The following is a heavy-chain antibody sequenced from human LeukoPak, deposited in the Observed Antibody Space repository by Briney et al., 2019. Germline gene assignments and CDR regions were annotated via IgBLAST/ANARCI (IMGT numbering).Heavy chain of an antibody. D-gene: IGHD2-2*01. CDR1: GGSISSGGYS. V-gene: IGHV4-30-2*01. J-gene: IGHJ6*02. CDR3: ASESVVVVPANISRYYGMDV. CDR2: IYHSGST. Sequence: SQTLSLTCAVSGGSISSGGYSWSWIRQPPGKGLEWIGYIYHSGSTYYNPSLRSRVTISVGRSKNQFSLKLSSVTAADTAVYYCASESVVVVPANISRYYGMDVWGQGTTVTVSS.